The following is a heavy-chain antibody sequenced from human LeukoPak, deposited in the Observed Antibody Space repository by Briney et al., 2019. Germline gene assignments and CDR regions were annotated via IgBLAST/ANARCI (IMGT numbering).Heavy chain of an antibody. CDR3: AVSGDYGIYYFDY. CDR2: INPNSGGT. J-gene: IGHJ4*02. Sequence: ASVKVSCKASGYTFTGYYMHWARQAPGQGLEWMGRINPNSGGTNYAQKFQGRVTMTRDTSISTAYMELSRLRSDDTAVYYCAVSGDYGIYYFDYWDQGTLVTVSS. D-gene: IGHD4-17*01. V-gene: IGHV1-2*06. CDR1: GYTFTGYY.